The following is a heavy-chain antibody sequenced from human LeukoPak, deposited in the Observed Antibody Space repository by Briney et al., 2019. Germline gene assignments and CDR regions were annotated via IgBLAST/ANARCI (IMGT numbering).Heavy chain of an antibody. CDR3: ARDRDNYDSKYYFDY. J-gene: IGHJ4*02. Sequence: SETLSLTCSVSGASISSRDYYWSWIRQPSGGGLEWIGYIYSGGNIYYNPSLESRVTMSVDTSKNQLYLKLNSVTAADTAVYYCARDRDNYDSKYYFDYWGQGTLVTVSS. CDR2: IYSGGNI. CDR1: GASISSRDYY. D-gene: IGHD3-22*01. V-gene: IGHV4-30-4*01.